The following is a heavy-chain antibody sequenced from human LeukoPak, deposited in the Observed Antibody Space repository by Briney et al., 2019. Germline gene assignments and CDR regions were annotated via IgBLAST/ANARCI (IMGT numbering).Heavy chain of an antibody. Sequence: SVKVSCKASGGTFSSYAISWVRQSPGQGLEWMGGIIPIFGTANYAQKFQGRVTITTDESTSTAYMELSSLRSEDTAVYYCAREDEDWFDPWGQGTLVTVSS. CDR3: AREDEDWFDP. V-gene: IGHV1-69*05. CDR2: IIPIFGTA. CDR1: GGTFSSYA. J-gene: IGHJ5*02.